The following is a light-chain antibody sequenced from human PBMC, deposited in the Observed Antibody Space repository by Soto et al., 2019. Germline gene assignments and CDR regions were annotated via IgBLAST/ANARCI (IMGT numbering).Light chain of an antibody. Sequence: QSALTQAASVSGSPGQSITISCTGTSSDFGSYNLVSWYQQHPGKAPKLMIYEVSKRPSGLSNRFSGSKSGNTASLTISGLQAEDEADYYCCSYAGSRTPLIFGTGTKATVL. CDR2: EVS. CDR1: SSDFGSYNL. V-gene: IGLV2-23*02. CDR3: CSYAGSRTPLI. J-gene: IGLJ1*01.